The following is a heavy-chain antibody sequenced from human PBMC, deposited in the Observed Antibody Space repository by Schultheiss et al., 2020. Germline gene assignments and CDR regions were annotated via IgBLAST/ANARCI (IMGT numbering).Heavy chain of an antibody. D-gene: IGHD3-9*01. CDR3: APQGLRYFDWLPANWFDP. CDR2: ISGSGGST. J-gene: IGHJ5*02. V-gene: IGHV3-23*01. CDR1: GFTFSSYA. Sequence: GGSLRLSCAASGFTFSSYAMSWVRQAPGKGLEWVSAISGSGGSTYYADSVKGRITISRDNSKNTLYLQMNSLTIEDTAVYYCAPQGLRYFDWLPANWFDPWGQGTLVTVSS.